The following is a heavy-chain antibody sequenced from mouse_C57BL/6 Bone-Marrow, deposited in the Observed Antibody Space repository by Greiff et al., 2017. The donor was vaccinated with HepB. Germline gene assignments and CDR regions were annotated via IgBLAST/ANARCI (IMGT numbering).Heavy chain of an antibody. V-gene: IGHV3-6*01. J-gene: IGHJ3*01. CDR2: ISYDGSN. CDR1: GYSITSGYY. CDR3: ARECAY. Sequence: EVKLQESGPGLVKPSQSLSLTCSVTGYSITSGYYWNWIRQFPGNKLEWMGYISYDGSNHYNPSLKNRISITRDTSKNQFFLKLNSVTTEDTATYYCARECAYWGQGTLVTVSA.